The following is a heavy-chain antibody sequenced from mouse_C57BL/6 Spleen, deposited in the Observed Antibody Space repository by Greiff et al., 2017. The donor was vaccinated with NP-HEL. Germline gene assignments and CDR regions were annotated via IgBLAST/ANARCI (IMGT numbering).Heavy chain of an antibody. CDR1: GYTFTSYW. J-gene: IGHJ2*01. V-gene: IGHV1-64*01. D-gene: IGHD4-1*01. Sequence: QVQLQQPGAELVKPGASVKLSCKASGYTFTSYWMHWVKQRPGQGIEWIGMIHPNSGSTNYNATFKSKATLTVDKSYSTAYMQLSSLPSEDAAVYYCARSEAGTYYFDDWGQGTTLTVSS. CDR2: IHPNSGST. CDR3: ARSEAGTYYFDD.